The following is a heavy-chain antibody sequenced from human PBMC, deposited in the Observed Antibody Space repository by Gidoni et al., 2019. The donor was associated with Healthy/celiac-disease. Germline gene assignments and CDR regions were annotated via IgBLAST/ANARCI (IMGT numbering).Heavy chain of an antibody. CDR3: ARDLGATQGWFDP. D-gene: IGHD5-12*01. J-gene: IGHJ5*02. CDR2: IWYDGSNK. CDR1: GFTFSSYG. V-gene: IGHV3-33*01. Sequence: VQLVESGVGVVEPGRSLRLSCAASGFTFSSYGMHWVRQAAGKGREWVAVIWYDGSNKYYADSVKGRFTISRDNSKNTLYLQMNSLRAEDTAVYYGARDLGATQGWFDPWGQGTLVTVSS.